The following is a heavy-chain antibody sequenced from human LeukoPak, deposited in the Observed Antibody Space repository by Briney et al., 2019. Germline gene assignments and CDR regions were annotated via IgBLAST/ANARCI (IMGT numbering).Heavy chain of an antibody. CDR2: IIPIFGTA. J-gene: IGHJ6*04. CDR1: GGTFSSYA. CDR3: ARWIRGVGYYYYGMDV. D-gene: IGHD5-18*01. V-gene: IGHV1-69*13. Sequence: ASVKVSCKASGGTFSSYAISWVRQAPGQGLEWMGGIIPIFGTANYAQKFHGRVTITADESTSTAYMELSSLRSEDTAVYYCARWIRGVGYYYYGMDVWGKGTTVTVSS.